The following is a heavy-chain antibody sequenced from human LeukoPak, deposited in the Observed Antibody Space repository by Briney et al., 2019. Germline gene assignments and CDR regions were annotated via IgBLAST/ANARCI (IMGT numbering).Heavy chain of an antibody. CDR3: AKDLTPDGLYELDS. J-gene: IGHJ4*02. CDR1: GFSFSIYA. CDR2: IIGNGRDI. Sequence: GRCLRLSCAASGFSFSIYAMNWVRQAPEKGLEWVSLIIGNGRDIRYADTVKGRFTISRDNSKNTLYLQMNSLRAEDTAVYFCAKDLTPDGLYELDSWGQGTLVTVSS. D-gene: IGHD5/OR15-5a*01. V-gene: IGHV3-23*01.